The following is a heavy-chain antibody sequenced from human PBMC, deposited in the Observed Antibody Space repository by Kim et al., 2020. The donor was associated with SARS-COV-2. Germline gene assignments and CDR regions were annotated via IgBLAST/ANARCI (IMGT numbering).Heavy chain of an antibody. V-gene: IGHV3-48*02. CDR3: ARCHSRLGVGWFDP. CDR2: ISSSSSTI. Sequence: GGSLRLSCAASGFTFSSYSMNWVRQAPGKGLEWVSYISSSSSTIYYADSVKGRFTISRDNAKNSLYLQMNSLRDEDTAVYYCARCHSRLGVGWFDPWGQGTLVTVSS. D-gene: IGHD2-15*01. J-gene: IGHJ5*02. CDR1: GFTFSSYS.